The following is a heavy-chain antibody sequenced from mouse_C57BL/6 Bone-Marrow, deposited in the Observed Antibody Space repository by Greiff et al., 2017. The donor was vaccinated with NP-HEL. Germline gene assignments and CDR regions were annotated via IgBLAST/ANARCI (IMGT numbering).Heavy chain of an antibody. V-gene: IGHV1-19*01. CDR3: AREDYTSNYFDY. J-gene: IGHJ2*01. CDR2: INPYNGGT. CDR1: GYTFTDYY. Sequence: EVQLQQSGPVLVKPGASVKMSCKASGYTFTDYYMNWVKQSHGKSLEWIGVINPYNGGTSYNQKFKGKATLTVDKSSRTAYIELNRLTSEYSAVYYCAREDYTSNYFDYWGQGTTLTVSS. D-gene: IGHD2-4*01.